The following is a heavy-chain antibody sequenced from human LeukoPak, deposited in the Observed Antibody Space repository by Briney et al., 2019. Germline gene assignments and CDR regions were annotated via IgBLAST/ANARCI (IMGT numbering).Heavy chain of an antibody. CDR2: IYYSRNT. Sequence: SETLSLTCTVSGGSISNYFWSWIRQPPGKGLEWIGYIYYSRNTNYNPSLKSRVTISVDTSKNQFSLKLSSVTAADTAVYYCARDLDFWSGYFAMDVWGKGTTVTVSS. V-gene: IGHV4-59*12. J-gene: IGHJ6*03. D-gene: IGHD3-3*01. CDR1: GGSISNYF. CDR3: ARDLDFWSGYFAMDV.